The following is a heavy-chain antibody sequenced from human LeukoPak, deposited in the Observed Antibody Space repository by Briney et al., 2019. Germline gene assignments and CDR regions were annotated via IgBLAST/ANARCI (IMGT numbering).Heavy chain of an antibody. CDR1: GFTFSSYG. CDR2: ISYDGSNK. J-gene: IGHJ5*02. V-gene: IGHV3-30*03. D-gene: IGHD3-9*01. CDR3: ASHGPHYDIRRGFDP. Sequence: GGSLRLSCTASGFTFSSYGIHWVRQAPGKGLEWVAVISYDGSNKYYADSVKGRFTISRDNSKNTLYLQMNSLRDEDTAVYYCASHGPHYDIRRGFDPWGQGTLVTVSS.